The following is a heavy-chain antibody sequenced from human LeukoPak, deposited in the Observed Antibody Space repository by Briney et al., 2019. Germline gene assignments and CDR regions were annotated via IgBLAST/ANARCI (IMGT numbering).Heavy chain of an antibody. V-gene: IGHV3-23*01. J-gene: IGHJ5*02. Sequence: GGSLRLSCAASGFTFSSYAMSWVRQAPGRGLEWVSGISGSSGSTGYADSVKGRFTISRDNSKNTLYLQMNSLRAEDMAVYYCCLWFNNWFDPWGQGTLVTVSS. D-gene: IGHD3-10*01. CDR3: CLWFNNWFDP. CDR1: GFTFSSYA. CDR2: ISGSSGST.